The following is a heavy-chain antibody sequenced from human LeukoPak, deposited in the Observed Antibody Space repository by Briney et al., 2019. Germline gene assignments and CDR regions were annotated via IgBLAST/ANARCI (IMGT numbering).Heavy chain of an antibody. D-gene: IGHD5-18*01. Sequence: SETLSLTCVVYGGSFSGYYWSWIRQPPGKGLEWIGEINHSGSTNYNPSLKSRVTISVDTSKNQFSLKLSSVTAADTAVYYCARGVKVGYGYYYYYYYMDVWGKGTTVTVSS. V-gene: IGHV4-34*01. J-gene: IGHJ6*03. CDR3: ARGVKVGYGYYYYYYYMDV. CDR1: GGSFSGYY. CDR2: INHSGST.